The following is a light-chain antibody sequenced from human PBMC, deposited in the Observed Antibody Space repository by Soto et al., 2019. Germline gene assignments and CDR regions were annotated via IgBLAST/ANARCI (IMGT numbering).Light chain of an antibody. CDR2: GAS. CDR3: QQYNNWSPNT. J-gene: IGKJ5*01. CDR1: QNVSTN. Sequence: EIVITQSQATISGSPGERVTLSCRASQNVSTNSPWYQQKSDQAPRLLIYGASTRATGIPVRFSASGSGTEFTLTITGVQSEDFAVYCCQQYNNWSPNTFGQGTPGEI. V-gene: IGKV3-15*01.